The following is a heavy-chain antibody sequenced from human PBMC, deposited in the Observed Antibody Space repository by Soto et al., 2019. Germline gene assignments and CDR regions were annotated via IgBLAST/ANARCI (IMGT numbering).Heavy chain of an antibody. V-gene: IGHV4-39*01. CDR3: ARISVASRYMDV. Sequence: QLQLEESGPGLVKPSETLSLTCTVSGGSISSSSYYWGWIRQSPGKGLEWIGSFYYDGSTSYSPSLKSRVTISGDTSKKQISLRLSSVTATDTAVYYCARISVASRYMDVWGKGATVTVSS. CDR2: FYYDGST. D-gene: IGHD5-12*01. CDR1: GGSISSSSYY. J-gene: IGHJ6*03.